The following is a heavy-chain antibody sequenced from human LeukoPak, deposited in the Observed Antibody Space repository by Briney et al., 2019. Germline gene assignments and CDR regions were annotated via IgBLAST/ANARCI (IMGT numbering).Heavy chain of an antibody. V-gene: IGHV3-7*01. CDR1: GFTFSYFW. Sequence: GGSQGLPCAASGFTFSYFWLSWVRQAPGKGPEWVANIKEDGSEKYYVDSVKGRFTISRDNAKNSLYLQMSSLRAEDTAVYYCVREYYYNSSGYSALCYWGHGNPLSVSS. D-gene: IGHD3-22*01. CDR2: IKEDGSEK. J-gene: IGHJ4*03. CDR3: VREYYYNSSGYSALCY.